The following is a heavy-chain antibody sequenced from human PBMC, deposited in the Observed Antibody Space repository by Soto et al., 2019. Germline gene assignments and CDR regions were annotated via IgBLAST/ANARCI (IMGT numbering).Heavy chain of an antibody. D-gene: IGHD2-2*01. CDR1: GGSISSSNW. CDR2: IYHSGST. Sequence: QVQLQESGQGLVKPSGTLSLTCAVSGGSISSSNWWSWVRQPPGKGLEWIGEIYHSGSTNYNPSLKSRVTISVDKSKNQFSLKLSSVTAADTAVYYCASRYCISTSCYVGYYGMDVWGQGTTVTVSS. V-gene: IGHV4-4*02. CDR3: ASRYCISTSCYVGYYGMDV. J-gene: IGHJ6*02.